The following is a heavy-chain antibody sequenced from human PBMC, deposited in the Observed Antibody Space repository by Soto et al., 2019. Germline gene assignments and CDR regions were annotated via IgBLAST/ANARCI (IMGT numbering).Heavy chain of an antibody. V-gene: IGHV1-2*02. CDR1: GYTFTGYY. Sequence: ASVKVSCKASGYTFTGYYVHWVRQAPGQGLEWMGWINPNSGDTYLAQRFQGRVTMNRDTSIGTAYMELRGLTSDDTAEYYCAKGGAIVAAGSRVYLYNAMDVWGQGSTVTVSS. J-gene: IGHJ6*02. D-gene: IGHD1-26*01. CDR2: INPNSGDT. CDR3: AKGGAIVAAGSRVYLYNAMDV.